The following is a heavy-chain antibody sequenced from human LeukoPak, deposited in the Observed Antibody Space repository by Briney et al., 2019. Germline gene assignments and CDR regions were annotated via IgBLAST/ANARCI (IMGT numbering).Heavy chain of an antibody. CDR3: TRDWSYYYDSSDAFDI. CDR2: IRSKAYGGTA. CDR1: GFIFGDYA. J-gene: IGHJ3*02. Sequence: GGSLRLSCTASGFIFGDYAMSWVRQAPGKGLEWVGFIRSKAYGGTAEHAAAVKGRFTISRDDSKSIAYLQMNSLKTEDTAVYYCTRDWSYYYDSSDAFDIWGQGTMVTVSS. D-gene: IGHD3-22*01. V-gene: IGHV3-49*04.